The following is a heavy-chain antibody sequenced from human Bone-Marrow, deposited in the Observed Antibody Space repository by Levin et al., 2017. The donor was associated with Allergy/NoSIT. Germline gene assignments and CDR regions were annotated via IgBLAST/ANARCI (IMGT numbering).Heavy chain of an antibody. CDR1: GGSISSSSYY. J-gene: IGHJ4*02. CDR3: ARQTRDILTGRFDQ. D-gene: IGHD3-9*01. V-gene: IGHV4-39*01. Sequence: SETLSLTCTVSGGSISSSSYYWGWIRQPPGKGLEWIGSVHYSGSTDYNPSLKSRVSISVDTTKNQFSLKLTSVTAADTAAFYCARQTRDILTGRFDQWGQGTLVTVSS. CDR2: VHYSGST.